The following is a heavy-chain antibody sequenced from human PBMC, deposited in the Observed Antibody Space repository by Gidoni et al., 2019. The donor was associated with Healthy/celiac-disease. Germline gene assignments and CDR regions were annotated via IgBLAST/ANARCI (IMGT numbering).Heavy chain of an antibody. D-gene: IGHD4-17*01. Sequence: QVQLVESGGGVVQPGRSLRLSCAASGFTFSSYGMHWVRQAPGKGLEWVAVISYDGSNKYYADSVKGRFTISRDNSKNTLYLQMNSLRAEDTAVYYCAKDGGYGDYGKAFDIWGQGTMVTVSS. CDR1: GFTFSSYG. CDR2: ISYDGSNK. V-gene: IGHV3-30*18. J-gene: IGHJ3*02. CDR3: AKDGGYGDYGKAFDI.